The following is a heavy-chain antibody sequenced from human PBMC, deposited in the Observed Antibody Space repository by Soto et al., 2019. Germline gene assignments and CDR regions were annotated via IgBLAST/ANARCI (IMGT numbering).Heavy chain of an antibody. CDR1: GGSISSGGYY. D-gene: IGHD3-10*01. Sequence: QVQLQESGPGLVKPSQTLSLTCTVSGGSISSGGYYWSWIRQHPGKGLEWIGYIYYSGSTYYNPSLKSRVTISVDTSKNHFSLKLSSVTAADTAVYYCARMSHYYGSGSYPLFDYWGQGTLVTVSS. CDR3: ARMSHYYGSGSYPLFDY. V-gene: IGHV4-31*03. J-gene: IGHJ4*02. CDR2: IYYSGST.